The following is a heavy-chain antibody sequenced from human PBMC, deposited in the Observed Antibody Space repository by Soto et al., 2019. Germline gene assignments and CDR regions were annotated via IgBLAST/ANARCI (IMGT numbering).Heavy chain of an antibody. D-gene: IGHD2-15*01. CDR1: GLTFGSRA. CDR3: AKDAQNYCSGGSCYPDC. Sequence: LRLSCVASGLTFGSRAMSWVRQSPGEGLEWVSTITDTGGDAKYADSVRGRFAISRDNSKNTLYLQMNSLRAEDTAVYYCAKDAQNYCSGGSCYPDCWGQGTLVTVSS. J-gene: IGHJ4*01. CDR2: ITDTGGDA. V-gene: IGHV3-23*01.